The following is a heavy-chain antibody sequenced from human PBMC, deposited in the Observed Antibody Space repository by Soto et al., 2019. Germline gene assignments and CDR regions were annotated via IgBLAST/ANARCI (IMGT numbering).Heavy chain of an antibody. Sequence: GWSLRLSCASSVFTFISYAMSWVRQAPGKGLEWVSAISGSGGSTYYADSVKGRFTISRDNSKNTLYLQMNSLRAEDTAVYYCAKDRRTIAAADRIDYRGQGTLVTVSS. V-gene: IGHV3-23*01. CDR3: AKDRRTIAAADRIDY. CDR2: ISGSGGST. CDR1: VFTFISYA. J-gene: IGHJ4*02. D-gene: IGHD6-13*01.